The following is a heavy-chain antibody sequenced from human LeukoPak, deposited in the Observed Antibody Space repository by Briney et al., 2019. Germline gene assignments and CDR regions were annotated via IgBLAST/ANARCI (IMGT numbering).Heavy chain of an antibody. CDR3: ARGSYRYYYYYYMDV. V-gene: IGHV1-8*01. CDR2: ISPYNGNT. J-gene: IGHJ6*03. D-gene: IGHD1-26*01. CDR1: GYSFRSYG. Sequence: GASVKVSCKASGYSFRSYGLSWVRQAPGQGLEWMGWISPYNGNTNYAQKFQGRVTITRNTSISTAYMELSSLRSEDTAVYYCARGSYRYYYYYYMDVWGKGTTVTVSS.